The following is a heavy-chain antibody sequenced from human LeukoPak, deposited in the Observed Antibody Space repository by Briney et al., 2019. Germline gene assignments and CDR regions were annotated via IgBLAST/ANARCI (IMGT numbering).Heavy chain of an antibody. Sequence: PSETLSLTCTVSGGSISSGPYYWSWIRQPAGKGLEWIGRIYTSGSTNYNPSLKSRVTMSVDTSKNQFSLKLSSVTAADTAVYYCARRPAPYSSPWYDAFDIWGQGTMVIVSS. J-gene: IGHJ3*02. CDR2: IYTSGST. V-gene: IGHV4-61*02. D-gene: IGHD6-19*01. CDR1: GGSISSGPYY. CDR3: ARRPAPYSSPWYDAFDI.